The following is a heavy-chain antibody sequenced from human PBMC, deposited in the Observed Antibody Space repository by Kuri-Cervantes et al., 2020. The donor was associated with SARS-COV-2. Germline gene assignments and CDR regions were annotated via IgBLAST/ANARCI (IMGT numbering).Heavy chain of an antibody. J-gene: IGHJ4*02. Sequence: GESLKIPCAASGFTFSSYAMNWVRQAPGKGLEWVSLISGNADFTYYADSVKGRFTISRDNSKNTLYLQMNSLRAEDTAVYYCAKMEGGFLEWTWIDYWGQGTLVTVSS. D-gene: IGHD3-3*01. CDR2: ISGNADFT. V-gene: IGHV3-23*01. CDR1: GFTFSSYA. CDR3: AKMEGGFLEWTWIDY.